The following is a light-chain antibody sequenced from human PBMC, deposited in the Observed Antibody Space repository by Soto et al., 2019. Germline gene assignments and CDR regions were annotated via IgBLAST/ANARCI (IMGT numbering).Light chain of an antibody. Sequence: IQMTQSPSTLSASVGDRVTITCRASQSIGGWLAWYQQRPGKAPRLLIYDASSVESGVPSRFSGSRSGTTFTLAISSLQPEDFATYYCQHYHSYPYTFGQGTKVDIK. CDR3: QHYHSYPYT. J-gene: IGKJ2*01. CDR2: DAS. CDR1: QSIGGW. V-gene: IGKV1-5*01.